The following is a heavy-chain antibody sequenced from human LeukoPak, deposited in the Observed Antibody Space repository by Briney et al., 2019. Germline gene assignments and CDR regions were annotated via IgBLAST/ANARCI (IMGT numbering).Heavy chain of an antibody. CDR2: ISSSGSTI. CDR3: AKRGVVIRVILVGLHKEAYYFDS. CDR1: GFTFSSYE. D-gene: IGHD3-22*01. V-gene: IGHV3-48*03. J-gene: IGHJ4*02. Sequence: GSLRLSCAASGFTFSSYEMNWVRQAPGKGLEWVSYISSSGSTIYYADSVKGRFTISRDNAKNSLYLQMNSLRAEDTAVYFCAKRGVVIRVILVGLHKEAYYFDSWGQGALGTVSS.